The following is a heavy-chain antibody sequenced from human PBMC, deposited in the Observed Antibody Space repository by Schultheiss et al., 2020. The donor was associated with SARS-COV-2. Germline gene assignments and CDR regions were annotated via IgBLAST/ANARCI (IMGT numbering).Heavy chain of an antibody. J-gene: IGHJ6*03. Sequence: SQTLSLTCIVSGGSISSHYWSWIRQPPGKGLEWIGYIYYSGSTNYNPSLKSRVTISVDTPKNQFSLNLSSVTAADTAVYYCARARSSSSPLYHYYYMDVWGKGTTVTVSS. CDR1: GGSISSHY. V-gene: IGHV4-59*11. D-gene: IGHD6-6*01. CDR2: IYYSGST. CDR3: ARARSSSSPLYHYYYMDV.